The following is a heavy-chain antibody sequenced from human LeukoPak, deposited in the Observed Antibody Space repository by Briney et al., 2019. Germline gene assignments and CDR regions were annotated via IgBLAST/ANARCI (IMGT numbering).Heavy chain of an antibody. J-gene: IGHJ4*02. Sequence: ASVKVSCKASGYTFTGCYMHWVRQAPGQGLEWMGWINPNSGGTNYAQKFQGWVTMTRDTSISTAYMELSRLRSDDTAVYYCARGSRDGYNLILDYWGQGTLVTVSS. CDR1: GYTFTGCY. CDR3: ARGSRDGYNLILDY. CDR2: INPNSGGT. D-gene: IGHD5-24*01. V-gene: IGHV1-2*04.